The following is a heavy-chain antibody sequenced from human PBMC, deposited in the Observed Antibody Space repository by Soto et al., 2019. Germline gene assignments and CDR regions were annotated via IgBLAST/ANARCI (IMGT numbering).Heavy chain of an antibody. Sequence: QLLQSGGGLVQPGGSLTLSCAASGFTFGTTDMSWVRQAPGEGLEWVSTIDGSGGITYYADSVKGRFTISRNNSRNTVYLQMSSLIGDDPAMYYCVKNSGWFKTWGQGALVTVSS. CDR2: IDGSGGIT. J-gene: IGHJ5*02. CDR1: GFTFGTTD. V-gene: IGHV3-23*01. CDR3: VKNSGWFKT. D-gene: IGHD3-10*01.